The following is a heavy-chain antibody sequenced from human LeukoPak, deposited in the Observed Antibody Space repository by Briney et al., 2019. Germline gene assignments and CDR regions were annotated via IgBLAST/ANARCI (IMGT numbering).Heavy chain of an antibody. CDR3: AKEYSSGWYYFDY. Sequence: PGGSLRLSCAASGITFSSYALHWVRQAPGKGLEWVASLRYDGSNEYYADSVKGRFTISRDNSKNTLHLQMNNLRAEGMAVYYCAKEYSSGWYYFDYWGQGTLVTVSS. CDR1: GITFSSYA. J-gene: IGHJ4*02. CDR2: LRYDGSNE. V-gene: IGHV3-30*02. D-gene: IGHD6-19*01.